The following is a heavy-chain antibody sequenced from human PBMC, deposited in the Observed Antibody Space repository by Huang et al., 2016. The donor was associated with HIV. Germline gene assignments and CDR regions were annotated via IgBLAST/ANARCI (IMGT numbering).Heavy chain of an antibody. Sequence: EVQLVESGGGLIQPGGSLRLSCAASGFTVSGTYISWVRQAPRKGLEWVSVIYSGCTTYFADSVKGRFTCSRDNSKNTVYLQMNSLRADDTAVYYCARGGNTVGYFDNWGQGTLVTVSS. J-gene: IGHJ4*02. V-gene: IGHV3-53*01. CDR3: ARGGNTVGYFDN. CDR1: GFTVSGTY. CDR2: IYSGCTT. D-gene: IGHD1-26*01.